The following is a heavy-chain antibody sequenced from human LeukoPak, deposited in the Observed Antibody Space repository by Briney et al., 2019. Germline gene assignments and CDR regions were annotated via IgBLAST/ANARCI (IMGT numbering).Heavy chain of an antibody. CDR1: GGPIISHY. CDR2: IPNSGST. J-gene: IGHJ6*03. CDR3: GRDALVGYLSFYYMDV. V-gene: IGHV4-59*11. D-gene: IGHD2-15*01. Sequence: SETLSLTCTVSGGPIISHYWTWIRQSPVKGLEWIGDIPNSGSTSYNPSLKSRVTVSIDTSKNQFSLKLSSVTAADTAVYYCGRDALVGYLSFYYMDVWGKGTTVTVSS.